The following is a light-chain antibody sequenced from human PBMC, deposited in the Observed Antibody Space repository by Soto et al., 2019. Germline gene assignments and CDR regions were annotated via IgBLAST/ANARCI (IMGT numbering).Light chain of an antibody. CDR2: AAS. J-gene: IGKJ3*01. CDR3: QKYSSVPV. Sequence: DIQMTQSPTSLSASVGDRVTITCRASQGIRNCVAWYQQKPGKAPKLLIYAASTLQSGVPSRFSGSGSGTDFSLTITSLQPEDVANYYCQKYSSVPVFGPGTKVEIK. V-gene: IGKV1-27*01. CDR1: QGIRNC.